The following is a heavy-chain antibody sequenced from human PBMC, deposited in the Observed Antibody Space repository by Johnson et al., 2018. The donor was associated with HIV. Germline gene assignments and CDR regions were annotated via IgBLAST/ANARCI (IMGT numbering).Heavy chain of an antibody. Sequence: QVQLVESGGGVVQPGRSLRLSCAASGFTFSSYCMHWVRQAPGKGLEWLAFIRYDGSNTDYVDSVKGRLTSSRDNSKNTLYLQTNSLIVEDTAVYYCAKDRGYSYEWGFDAFDIWGQGTMVTVSS. V-gene: IGHV3-30*02. CDR1: GFTFSSYC. CDR2: IRYDGSNT. D-gene: IGHD5-18*01. CDR3: AKDRGYSYEWGFDAFDI. J-gene: IGHJ3*02.